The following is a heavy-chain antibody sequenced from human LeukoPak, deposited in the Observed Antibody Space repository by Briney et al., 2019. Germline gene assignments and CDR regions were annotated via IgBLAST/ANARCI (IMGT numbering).Heavy chain of an antibody. J-gene: IGHJ6*03. D-gene: IGHD5-24*01. Sequence: ASVKVSCKASGGTFSSYAISWVRQAPGQGLEWMGGIIPILGTANYAQKFQGRVTITTDESTSTAYMELSSLRSEDTAVYYCARTSIRGGYYYYYMDVWGKGTTVTVSS. CDR1: GGTFSSYA. CDR3: ARTSIRGGYYYYYMDV. V-gene: IGHV1-69*05. CDR2: IIPILGTA.